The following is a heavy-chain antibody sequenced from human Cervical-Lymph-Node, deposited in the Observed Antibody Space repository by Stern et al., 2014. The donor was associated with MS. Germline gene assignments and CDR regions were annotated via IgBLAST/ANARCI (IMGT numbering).Heavy chain of an antibody. CDR1: GFSFSVYS. J-gene: IGHJ4*02. V-gene: IGHV3-21*06. CDR2: VSNGGGYT. Sequence: VQLVESGGGRVKPGDSLRLSCVASGFSFSVYSMTWVRQAPEKGLEWVASVSNGGGYTYYADSVRGRFTVSRDNALNSLFLQMNNLRREDTAVYYCARLDTAGAIHKILEYWGQGVPVTVSS. CDR3: ARLDTAGAIHKILEY. D-gene: IGHD2-8*02.